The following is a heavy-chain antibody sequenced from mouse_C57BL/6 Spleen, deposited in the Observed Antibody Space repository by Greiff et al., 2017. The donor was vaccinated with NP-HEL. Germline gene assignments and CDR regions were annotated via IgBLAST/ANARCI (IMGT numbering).Heavy chain of an antibody. J-gene: IGHJ2*01. CDR3: ARNPYYYGSSYFDY. Sequence: VQLQQSGPELVKPGASVKISCKASGYTFTDYYMNWVKQSHGKSLEWIGDINPNNGGTSYNQKFKGKATLTVDKSSSTAYMELRSLTSEDSAVYYCARNPYYYGSSYFDYWGQGTTLTVSS. CDR1: GYTFTDYY. D-gene: IGHD1-1*01. V-gene: IGHV1-26*01. CDR2: INPNNGGT.